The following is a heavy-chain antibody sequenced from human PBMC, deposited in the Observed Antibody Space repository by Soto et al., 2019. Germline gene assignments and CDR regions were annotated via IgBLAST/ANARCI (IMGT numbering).Heavy chain of an antibody. CDR1: GFTFSRDG. J-gene: IGHJ4*02. CDR2: IWYDGSNK. V-gene: IGHV3-33*01. Sequence: QVQLVESGGGVVQPGRSLRLSCAASGFTFSRDGMHWVRQAPGKGLEWVAVIWYDGSNKYYADTVKGRFTISRDNSKNTLYLQMNSLRAEDTAVYYCARGANMVRGAFDYWCQGTRVTVSS. CDR3: ARGANMVRGAFDY. D-gene: IGHD3-10*01.